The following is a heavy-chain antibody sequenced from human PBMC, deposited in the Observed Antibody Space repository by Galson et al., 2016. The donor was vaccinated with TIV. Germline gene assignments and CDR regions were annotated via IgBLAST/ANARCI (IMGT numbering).Heavy chain of an antibody. Sequence: SLRLSCAASGFTISRNWMSWVRQAPGKGLEWVADINEDGSENIYLDSVEGRITTSRDNAKNSLSHQMNRLRGEETAVYYCARARGYDTYEFWGQGSLVIVSS. CDR2: INEDGSEN. J-gene: IGHJ4*02. CDR1: GFTISRNW. V-gene: IGHV3-7*01. D-gene: IGHD5-18*01. CDR3: ARARGYDTYEF.